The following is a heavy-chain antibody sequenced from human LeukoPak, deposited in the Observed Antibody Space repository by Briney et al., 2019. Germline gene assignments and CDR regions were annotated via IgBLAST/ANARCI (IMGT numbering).Heavy chain of an antibody. D-gene: IGHD1-1*01. CDR1: GGTFSSYA. Sequence: GSSVKVSCKASGGTFSSYAISWVRQAPGQGLEWMGGITPIFGTANYAQKFQGRVTITADESTSTAYMELCSLRSEDTAVYYCARPTVRYNWNFAFDIWGQGTMVTVSS. J-gene: IGHJ3*02. CDR2: ITPIFGTA. CDR3: ARPTVRYNWNFAFDI. V-gene: IGHV1-69*01.